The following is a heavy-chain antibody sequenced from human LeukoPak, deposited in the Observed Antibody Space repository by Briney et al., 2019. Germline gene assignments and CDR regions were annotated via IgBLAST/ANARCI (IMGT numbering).Heavy chain of an antibody. CDR2: MNPNSGNT. CDR1: GYTFTSYD. Sequence: ASVKVSCKASGYTFTSYDINWVRQATGQGLEWIGWMNPNSGNTGYAQKFQGRVTMTRNTSISTAYMELSSLRSEDTAVYYCARPYYDILTGCYYFDYWGQGTLVTVSS. CDR3: ARPYYDILTGCYYFDY. D-gene: IGHD3-9*01. J-gene: IGHJ4*02. V-gene: IGHV1-8*01.